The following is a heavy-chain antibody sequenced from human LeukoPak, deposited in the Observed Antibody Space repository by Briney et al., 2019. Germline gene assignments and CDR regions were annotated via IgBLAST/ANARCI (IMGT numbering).Heavy chain of an antibody. Sequence: PGGSLRLSCAASGFTFSSYAMSWVRQAPGKGLEWVSAISGSGGSTYYADSVKGRFAISRDNAKNSLYLQMNSLRAEDTAVYYCARDKLAVAGSADYWGQGTLVTVSS. CDR1: GFTFSSYA. CDR3: ARDKLAVAGSADY. CDR2: ISGSGGST. V-gene: IGHV3-23*01. D-gene: IGHD6-19*01. J-gene: IGHJ4*02.